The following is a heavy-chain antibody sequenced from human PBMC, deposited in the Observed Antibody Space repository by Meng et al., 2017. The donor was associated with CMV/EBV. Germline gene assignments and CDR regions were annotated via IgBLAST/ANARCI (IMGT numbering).Heavy chain of an antibody. CDR3: ARVEPGMATMQYYFDY. D-gene: IGHD5-24*01. J-gene: IGHJ4*02. CDR2: IYYSGST. V-gene: IGHV4-61*01. CDR1: GGSVSSGSYY. Sequence: SETLSLTCTVSGGSVSSGSYYWSWIRQPPGKGLEWIGYIYYSGSTNYNPSLKSRVTISVDTSKNQFSLKLSSVTAADTAVYSCARVEPGMATMQYYFDYWGQGTLVTVSS.